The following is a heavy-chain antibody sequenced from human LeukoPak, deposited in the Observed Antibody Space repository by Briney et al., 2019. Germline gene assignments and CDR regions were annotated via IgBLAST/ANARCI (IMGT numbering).Heavy chain of an antibody. CDR2: IYTSGST. V-gene: IGHV4-61*02. J-gene: IGHJ5*02. CDR3: ARGGRDGYNNWFDP. Sequence: SETLSPTCTVSGGSISSGSYYWNWIRQPAGKGLEWIGRIYTSGSTNYNPSLKSRVTISVDTSKNQFSLKLSSVTAADTAVYYCARGGRDGYNNWFDPWGQGTLVTVSS. CDR1: GGSISSGSYY. D-gene: IGHD5-24*01.